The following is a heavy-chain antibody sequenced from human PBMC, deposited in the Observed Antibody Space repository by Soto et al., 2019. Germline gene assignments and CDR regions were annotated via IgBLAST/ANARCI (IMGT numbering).Heavy chain of an antibody. Sequence: GGTLRLSCPPSGFTFCNAWWSGVSQPRGTGPEWVGRIKSKTDGGTTDYAAPVKGRFPISRDDSKNTLYLQMNSLKTEDTAAYYCTTDPYSGSYYYGNDYWGQGTLVTDSS. CDR2: IKSKTDGGTT. V-gene: IGHV3-15*01. D-gene: IGHD1-26*01. J-gene: IGHJ4*02. CDR3: TTDPYSGSYYYGNDY. CDR1: GFTFCNAW.